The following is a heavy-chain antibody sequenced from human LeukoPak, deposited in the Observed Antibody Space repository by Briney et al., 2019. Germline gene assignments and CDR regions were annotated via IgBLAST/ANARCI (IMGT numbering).Heavy chain of an antibody. CDR2: VYRDGNT. V-gene: IGHV3-53*01. Sequence: GGSLRLSCAASGLSLSVNHMTWVRQSPGKGLEWLSNVYRDGNTYYADSVNGLFSISRDDYKNTLYLEMNSLRAEDTALYYCARYTFRAVDIWGQGSMVTVSS. J-gene: IGHJ3*02. D-gene: IGHD2-2*02. CDR3: ARYTFRAVDI. CDR1: GLSLSVNH.